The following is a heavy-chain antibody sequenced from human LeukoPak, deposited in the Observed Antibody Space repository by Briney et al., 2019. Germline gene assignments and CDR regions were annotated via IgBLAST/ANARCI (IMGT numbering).Heavy chain of an antibody. D-gene: IGHD2-2*01. J-gene: IGHJ1*01. CDR3: ARVPLKGCSSTSCYAGGYFQH. CDR1: GFTFSSYA. CDR2: ISYDGNNK. V-gene: IGHV3-30-3*01. Sequence: GGSLRLSCAASGFTFSSYAMHWVRQAPGKGLEWVAVISYDGNNKYYADSVKGRFTISRDNSKNTLYLQMNSLRAEDTAVYYCARVPLKGCSSTSCYAGGYFQHWGQGTLVTVSS.